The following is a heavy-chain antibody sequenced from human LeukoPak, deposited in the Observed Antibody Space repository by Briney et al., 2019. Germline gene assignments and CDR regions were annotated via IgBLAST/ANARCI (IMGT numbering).Heavy chain of an antibody. CDR1: GFTFSSYA. Sequence: GSLRLSCAASGFTFSSYAMSWIRQPPGKGLEWIGYIYYSGSTNYNPSLKSRVTISVDTSKNQFSLKLSSVTAADTAVYYCARVYDSSGYYPYYFDYWGQGTLVTVSS. J-gene: IGHJ4*02. V-gene: IGHV4-59*01. D-gene: IGHD3-22*01. CDR3: ARVYDSSGYYPYYFDY. CDR2: IYYSGST.